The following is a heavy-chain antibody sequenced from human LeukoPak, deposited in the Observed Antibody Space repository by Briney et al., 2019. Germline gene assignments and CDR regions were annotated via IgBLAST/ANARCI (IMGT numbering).Heavy chain of an antibody. CDR2: IYYSGST. D-gene: IGHD3-10*01. Sequence: SETLSLTCTVSGGSISSSSYYWGWIRQPPGKGLEWIGSIYYSGSTYYNPSLKSRVTISVDTSKNQFSLKLSSVTAADTAVYYCAREGTLATGAFDIWGQGTMVTVSS. V-gene: IGHV4-39*07. J-gene: IGHJ3*02. CDR1: GGSISSSSYY. CDR3: AREGTLATGAFDI.